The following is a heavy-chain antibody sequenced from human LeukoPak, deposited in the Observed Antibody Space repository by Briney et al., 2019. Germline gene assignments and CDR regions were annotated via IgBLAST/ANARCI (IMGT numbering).Heavy chain of an antibody. CDR1: GFTFSSYW. J-gene: IGHJ6*03. D-gene: IGHD3-3*01. Sequence: GGSLRLSCAASGFTFSSYWMSWVRQAPGKGLEWVANIKQDGSEKYYVDSVKGRFTISRDNAKNSLYLQMNSLRAEDTAVYYCARAPPITIFGVVPPYYYMDVWGKGTTVSVSS. CDR3: ARAPPITIFGVVPPYYYMDV. CDR2: IKQDGSEK. V-gene: IGHV3-7*01.